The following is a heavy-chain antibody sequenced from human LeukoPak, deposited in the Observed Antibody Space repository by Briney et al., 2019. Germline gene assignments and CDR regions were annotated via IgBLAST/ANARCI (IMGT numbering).Heavy chain of an antibody. V-gene: IGHV1-8*01. CDR2: MNPNSGNT. Sequence: ASVKVSCKASGYTFTSYDINWVRQATGQGLEWMGWMNPNSGNTGYAQKFQGRVTMTRNTSISTAYMELSSLRSEDTAVHYCARGFRARVVATTTYYYYMDVWGKGTTVTVSS. J-gene: IGHJ6*03. CDR1: GYTFTSYD. D-gene: IGHD5-12*01. CDR3: ARGFRARVVATTTYYYYMDV.